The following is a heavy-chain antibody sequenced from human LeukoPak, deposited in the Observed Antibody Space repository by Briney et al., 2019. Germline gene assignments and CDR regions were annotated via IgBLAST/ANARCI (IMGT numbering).Heavy chain of an antibody. CDR1: GFTFSSYS. CDR3: AREGGYCGYDMDY. J-gene: IGHJ4*02. CDR2: ISSSSSYI. Sequence: NPGGSLRLSCAASGFTFSSYSMNWVRQAPGKGLEWVSSISSSSSYIYYADSVKGRFTISRDNAKNSLYLQMNSLRAEDTAVYYCAREGGYCGYDMDYWGQGTLVTVSS. D-gene: IGHD5-12*01. V-gene: IGHV3-21*01.